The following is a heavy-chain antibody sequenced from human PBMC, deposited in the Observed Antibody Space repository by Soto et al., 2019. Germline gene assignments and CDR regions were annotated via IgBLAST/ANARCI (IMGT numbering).Heavy chain of an antibody. V-gene: IGHV1-46*01. CDR1: GYTFTRDQ. Sequence: QAQLVQSGAEVKKPGASVKVSCKASGYTFTRDQIHWVRQAPGQGLEWMGMIEPSGGKTNYAQKFHGRVTMTRDTSTSTVYMALSSLRSEDTAIYFCGRVMRSLLSITALDTWGQGTLVTVSS. CDR3: GRVMRSLLSITALDT. CDR2: IEPSGGKT. J-gene: IGHJ5*02. D-gene: IGHD3-10*01.